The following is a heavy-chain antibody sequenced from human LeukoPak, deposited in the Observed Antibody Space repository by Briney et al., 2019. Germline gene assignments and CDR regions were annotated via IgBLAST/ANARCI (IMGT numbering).Heavy chain of an antibody. D-gene: IGHD4-17*01. CDR2: VHNSGYT. V-gene: IGHV4-34*01. CDR3: ARMTTGHYY. Sequence: SETLSLTCGVSGTSFSSYSWSWIRQTPGKGLEWIGEVHNSGYTNMNPSFKSRVTNAVDTPKTQFSLRMSTVTAADTAVYCCARMTTGHYYWGQATLLTVSS. J-gene: IGHJ4*02. CDR1: GTSFSSYS.